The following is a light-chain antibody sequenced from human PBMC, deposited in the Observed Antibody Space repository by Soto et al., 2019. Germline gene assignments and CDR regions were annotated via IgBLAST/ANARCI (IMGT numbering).Light chain of an antibody. CDR2: DAS. V-gene: IGKV1-5*01. CDR1: ESISKW. Sequence: DIQMTQSPSTLSASVGDRVTITCRASESISKWLAWYQQKPGKAPKVLIYDASSLESGVPSRFSGSGSGTEFTLTISRLEPEDVAVYYCQKRGNRPPWTFGQGTKVDIK. CDR3: QKRGNRPPWT. J-gene: IGKJ1*01.